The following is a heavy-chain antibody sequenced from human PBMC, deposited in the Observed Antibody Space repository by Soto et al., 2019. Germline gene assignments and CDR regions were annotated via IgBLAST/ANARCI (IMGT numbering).Heavy chain of an antibody. CDR3: ARDLGTTIAGPPRRETYGWMGP. D-gene: IGHD3-22*01. Sequence: QVQLVQSGAEVKRPGSSVKLSCKASGGTFTYYGISWVRQAPGQGLEWMGGIIPIIGPATYAQKFQGRVTITAAQSTSTAYMELSSLGSEDTALYYCARDLGTTIAGPPRRETYGWMGPWGQGTLVSVPS. V-gene: IGHV1-69*01. J-gene: IGHJ5*02. CDR1: GGTFTYYG. CDR2: IIPIIGPA.